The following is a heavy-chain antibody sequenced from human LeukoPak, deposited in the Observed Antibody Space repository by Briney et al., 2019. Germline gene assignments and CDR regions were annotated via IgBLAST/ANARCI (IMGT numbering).Heavy chain of an antibody. V-gene: IGHV3-74*01. D-gene: IGHD2-15*01. CDR2: INSDGSST. CDR1: GFTFSSYW. CDR3: ARPTSYCSGGSCYHYYAFDI. J-gene: IGHJ3*02. Sequence: GGSLRLSCAASGFTFSSYWMHWVRPAPGKGLVWVSRINSDGSSTSYADSVKGRFTISRANAKNTLYLQMNSLRAEDTAVYYCARPTSYCSGGSCYHYYAFDIWGQGTMVTVSS.